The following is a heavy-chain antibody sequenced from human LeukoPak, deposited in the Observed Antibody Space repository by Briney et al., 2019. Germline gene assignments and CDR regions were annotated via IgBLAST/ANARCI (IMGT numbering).Heavy chain of an antibody. J-gene: IGHJ4*02. V-gene: IGHV3-23*01. CDR3: AKGSYYDSSGSFYFDY. Sequence: SGGSLRLSCAASGLTFSSYAMSWVRQAPGKGLEWVSGISGSGDNTYYADSVKGRFTISRGNSKNTLYVQVNSLGTEDTAAYYCAKGSYYDSSGSFYFDYWGQGTLVTVSS. CDR2: ISGSGDNT. CDR1: GLTFSSYA. D-gene: IGHD3-22*01.